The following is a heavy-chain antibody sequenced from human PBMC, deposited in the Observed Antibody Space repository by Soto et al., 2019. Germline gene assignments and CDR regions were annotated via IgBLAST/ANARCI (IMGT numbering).Heavy chain of an antibody. Sequence: SSVKATSKASGTTFNTIGISWVRQAPGQGPEWMGCISGDNGKRDYSRKLQGRITLTTDPFTETSNMELRSLTSDDTAVYYCARGWGKYFGVNDYWG. V-gene: IGHV1-18*01. CDR3: ARGWGKYFGVNDY. CDR1: GTTFNTIG. CDR2: ISGDNGKR. J-gene: IGHJ4*01. D-gene: IGHD2-8*01.